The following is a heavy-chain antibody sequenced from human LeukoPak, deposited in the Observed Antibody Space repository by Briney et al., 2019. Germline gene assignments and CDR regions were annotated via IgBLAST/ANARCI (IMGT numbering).Heavy chain of an antibody. Sequence: SETLSLTCTVSGGSISSYYWGWIRQPPGKGLEWIGSIYYSGSTYYNPSLKSRVTISVDTSKNQFSLKLSSVTAADTAVYYCARRSYVWGSYRYNGYYFDYWGQGTLVTVSS. D-gene: IGHD3-16*02. CDR1: GGSISSYY. J-gene: IGHJ4*02. V-gene: IGHV4-39*01. CDR2: IYYSGST. CDR3: ARRSYVWGSYRYNGYYFDY.